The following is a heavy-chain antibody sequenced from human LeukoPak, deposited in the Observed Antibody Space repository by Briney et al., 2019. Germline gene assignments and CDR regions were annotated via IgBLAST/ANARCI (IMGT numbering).Heavy chain of an antibody. D-gene: IGHD6-19*01. Sequence: SQTLSLTCAISGDSVSSNSAAWNWIRQSPSRGLEWLRRTYYRSKWYNDCAVSVKSRITINPDTSKNQFSLQLNSVTPEDTAVYYCARALRLGWTGVDYWGQGTLVTVSS. J-gene: IGHJ4*02. CDR1: GDSVSSNSAA. CDR2: TYYRSKWYN. V-gene: IGHV6-1*01. CDR3: ARALRLGWTGVDY.